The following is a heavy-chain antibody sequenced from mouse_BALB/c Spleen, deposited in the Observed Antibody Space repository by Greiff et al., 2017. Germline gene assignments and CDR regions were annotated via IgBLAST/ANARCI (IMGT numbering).Heavy chain of an antibody. CDR1: GYTFTSYV. J-gene: IGHJ4*01. CDR2: INPYNDGT. CDR3: ARAYYGYDYAMDY. D-gene: IGHD1-2*01. V-gene: IGHV1-14*01. Sequence: EVQLQQSGPELVKPGASVKMSCKASGYTFTSYVMHWVKQKPGQGLEWIGYINPYNDGTKYNEKLKGKATLTSDKSSSTAYMELSSLTSEDSAVYDCARAYYGYDYAMDYWGQGTSVTVSS.